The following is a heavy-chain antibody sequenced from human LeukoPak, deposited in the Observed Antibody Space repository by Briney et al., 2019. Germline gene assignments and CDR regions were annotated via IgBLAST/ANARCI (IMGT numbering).Heavy chain of an antibody. CDR1: GGSISSYY. J-gene: IGHJ4*02. D-gene: IGHD5-12*01. CDR3: ARGDSAYDYFDY. V-gene: IGHV4-59*12. CDR2: IYYSGST. Sequence: SETLSLTCTVSGGSISSYYRSWIRQPPGKGLEWIGYIYYSGSTNYNPSLKSRVTISVDTSKNQFSLKLSSVTAADTAVYYCARGDSAYDYFDYWGQGTLVTVSS.